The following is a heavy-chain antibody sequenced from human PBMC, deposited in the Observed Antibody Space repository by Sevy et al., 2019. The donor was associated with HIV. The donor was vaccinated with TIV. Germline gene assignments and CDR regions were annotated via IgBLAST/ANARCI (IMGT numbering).Heavy chain of an antibody. CDR1: GFTFNRYW. J-gene: IGHJ6*02. CDR3: ARDCNSATCLWGLDV. D-gene: IGHD1-26*01. CDR2: IKLDGSEK. Sequence: GGSLRLSCAASGFTFNRYWMSWVRQAPGKGLQWVANIKLDGSEKYYLDSVRGRFTISRDNAKNSLYLQRNSLRAEDTAVYYCARDCNSATCLWGLDVWGLGTTVTVSS. V-gene: IGHV3-7*03.